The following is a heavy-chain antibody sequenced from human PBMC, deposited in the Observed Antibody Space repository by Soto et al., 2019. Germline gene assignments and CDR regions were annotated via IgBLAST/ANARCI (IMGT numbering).Heavy chain of an antibody. Sequence: VPLVQSGAEVKKPGSSVKVSCKASGGTFSSYAISWVRQAPGQGLEWMGGIIPIFGTANYAQKVQGRVTITADESTSTADMELSSLRSEATAVYYCARVSTSWYKDYFDYWGQGALVTVSS. CDR3: ARVSTSWYKDYFDY. J-gene: IGHJ4*02. CDR1: GGTFSSYA. D-gene: IGHD6-13*01. V-gene: IGHV1-69*12. CDR2: IIPIFGTA.